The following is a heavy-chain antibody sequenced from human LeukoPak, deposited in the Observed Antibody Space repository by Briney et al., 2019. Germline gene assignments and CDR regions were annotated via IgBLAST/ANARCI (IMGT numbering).Heavy chain of an antibody. Sequence: GGSLRLSCAASGFSFSRFWMTWVRQAPGKGLEWVASIKEDGGEMYYVDSVKDRFTISRDNAQNSLFLQVTSLRAEDTAIYYCARHPDAGTVDYWGQGTLVTVSS. D-gene: IGHD6-13*01. CDR1: GFSFSRFW. J-gene: IGHJ4*02. V-gene: IGHV3-7*05. CDR3: ARHPDAGTVDY. CDR2: IKEDGGEM.